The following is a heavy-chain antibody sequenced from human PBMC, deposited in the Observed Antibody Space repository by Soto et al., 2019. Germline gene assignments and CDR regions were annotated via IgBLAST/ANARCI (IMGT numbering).Heavy chain of an antibody. Sequence: GGXLRLSCAASGFTFSSYWMSWVRQAPGKGLEWVANIKQDGSEKYYVDSVKGRFTISRDNAKNSLYLQMNSLRAEDTAVYYCARDYKDTAMVPNWFDPWGQGTLVTVSS. D-gene: IGHD5-18*01. CDR1: GFTFSSYW. V-gene: IGHV3-7*05. CDR2: IKQDGSEK. J-gene: IGHJ5*02. CDR3: ARDYKDTAMVPNWFDP.